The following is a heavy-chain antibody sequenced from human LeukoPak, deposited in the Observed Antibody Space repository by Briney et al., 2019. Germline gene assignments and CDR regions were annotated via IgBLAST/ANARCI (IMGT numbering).Heavy chain of an antibody. CDR1: GGSISSYY. CDR2: IYHSGST. V-gene: IGHV4-59*12. J-gene: IGHJ3*02. Sequence: PSETLSLTCTVSGGSISSYYWSWIRQPPGKGLEWIGYIYHSGSTYYNPSLKSRVTISVDRSKNQFSLKLSSVTAADTAVYYCARSFAPYGSGSPPIFDIWGQGTMVTVSS. CDR3: ARSFAPYGSGSPPIFDI. D-gene: IGHD3-10*01.